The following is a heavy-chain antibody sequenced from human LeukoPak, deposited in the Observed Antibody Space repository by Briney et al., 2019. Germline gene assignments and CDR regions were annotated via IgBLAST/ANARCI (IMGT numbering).Heavy chain of an antibody. CDR2: IIPIFGRA. V-gene: IGHV1-69*06. D-gene: IGHD6-13*01. J-gene: IGHJ5*02. Sequence: ASVKVSCNASGGTFSSYAISWVRQAPGQGLEWMGGIIPIFGRANYAQKFQGRVTITAYKSTSTAYMELSRLRCEDTAVYYCARQAGAGQPWFDPWGQGTLVTVSS. CDR3: ARQAGAGQPWFDP. CDR1: GGTFSSYA.